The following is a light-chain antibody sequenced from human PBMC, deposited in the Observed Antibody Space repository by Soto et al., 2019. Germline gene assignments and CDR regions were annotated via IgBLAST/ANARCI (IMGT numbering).Light chain of an antibody. Sequence: EIVLTQSPGTLSLSPGERATLSCRASHSISSTYLAWYQQKPGQAPRLLIYGASSRATGIPDRFSGSGSGTDFTLTISRLEPEDFAVYYCQQYGSSPLTFGQGTMVEIK. CDR2: GAS. CDR3: QQYGSSPLT. V-gene: IGKV3-20*01. J-gene: IGKJ1*01. CDR1: HSISSTY.